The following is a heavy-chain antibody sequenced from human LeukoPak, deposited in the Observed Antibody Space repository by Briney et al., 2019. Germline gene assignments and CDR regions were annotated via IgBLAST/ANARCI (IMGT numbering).Heavy chain of an antibody. CDR1: GFSFRNTW. CDR3: ATLNWDDGEVSGFDH. D-gene: IGHD1-26*01. CDR2: IKKDGTEI. Sequence: GGSLRLSCTASGFSFRNTWMSWVRQAPGKGLEWVANIKKDGTEIYYADSVKGRFTISRDNAKRSLYLQMNVLRAADTAVYYCATLNWDDGEVSGFDHWGRGIMVTVSS. J-gene: IGHJ5*02. V-gene: IGHV3-7*01.